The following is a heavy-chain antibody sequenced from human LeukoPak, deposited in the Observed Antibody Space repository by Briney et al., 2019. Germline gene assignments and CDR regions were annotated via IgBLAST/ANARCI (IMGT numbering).Heavy chain of an antibody. V-gene: IGHV4-39*07. Sequence: SETLSLTCTVSGGSITTRGYFWGWIRQPPGKGLEWIGSIYYSGSTYYNPSLKSRITISVDTPKNQFSLKLSSVTAADTAVYYCATRGYYDSSGYLIKWGQGTLVTVSS. CDR2: IYYSGST. J-gene: IGHJ4*02. CDR1: GGSITTRGYF. CDR3: ATRGYYDSSGYLIK. D-gene: IGHD3-22*01.